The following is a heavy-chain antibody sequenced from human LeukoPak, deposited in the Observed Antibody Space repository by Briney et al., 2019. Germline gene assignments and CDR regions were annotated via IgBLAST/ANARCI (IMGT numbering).Heavy chain of an antibody. CDR2: IYYSGST. CDR1: GGSISSYY. V-gene: IGHV4-59*08. Sequence: SETLSLTCVVYGGSISSYYWSWIRQPPGKGLEWIGYIYYSGSTNYNPSLKSRVTISVDTSKNQFSLKLSSVTAADTAVYYCARWPSLYYFDYWGQGTLVTVSS. CDR3: ARWPSLYYFDY. J-gene: IGHJ4*02.